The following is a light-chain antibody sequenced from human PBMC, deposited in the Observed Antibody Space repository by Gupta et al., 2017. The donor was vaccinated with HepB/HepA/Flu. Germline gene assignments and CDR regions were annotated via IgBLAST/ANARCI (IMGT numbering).Light chain of an antibody. J-gene: IGKJ1*01. V-gene: IGKV3-20*01. Sequence: EIVLTQSPGTLSLSPGERATLSCRASQSVSSSYLAWYQQKPGQAPRLTIYGASSRATGSTVWFSGGGYEKDFTLTSSRREHEDFAVYYAHYDCSSRTFGQRTKLEIK. CDR2: GAS. CDR1: QSVSSSY. CDR3: HYDCSSRT.